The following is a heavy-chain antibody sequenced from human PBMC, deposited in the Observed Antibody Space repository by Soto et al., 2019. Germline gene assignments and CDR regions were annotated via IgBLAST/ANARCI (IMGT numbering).Heavy chain of an antibody. J-gene: IGHJ5*02. V-gene: IGHV3-33*01. CDR3: ARASEQQHANAPFDP. CDR2: IWYDGSNK. CDR1: GFTFSSYG. Sequence: QVQLVESGGGVVQPGRSLRLSCAASGFTFSSYGMHWVRQAPGKGLEWVAVIWYDGSNKYYADSVKGRFTISRDNSXXTLYLQMNSLRAEDTAVYYCARASEQQHANAPFDPWGQGTLVTVSS. D-gene: IGHD6-13*01.